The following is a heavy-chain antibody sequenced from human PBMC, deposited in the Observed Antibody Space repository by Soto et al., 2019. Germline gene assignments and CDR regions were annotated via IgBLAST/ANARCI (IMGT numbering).Heavy chain of an antibody. CDR2: IGASGDIT. V-gene: IGHV3-23*01. CDR3: AKDDFTDRGDYYFDY. D-gene: IGHD2-21*02. Sequence: EVQLLESGGGLVQPGGSLRLSCAASGFSFTNFAMSWVRQAPGKGLEWVAGIGASGDITWYADSVKGRLSISRDNSKNTLYLQLTSLRFEDTAVYYCAKDDFTDRGDYYFDYWGPGTMVTVSS. J-gene: IGHJ4*02. CDR1: GFSFTNFA.